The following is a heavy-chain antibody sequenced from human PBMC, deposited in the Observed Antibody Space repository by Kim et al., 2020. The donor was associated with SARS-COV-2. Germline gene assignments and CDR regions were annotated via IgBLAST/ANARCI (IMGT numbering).Heavy chain of an antibody. CDR3: AKDYDSNFLLRTFDS. CDR1: GFTFSNYG. D-gene: IGHD4-4*01. CDR2: ISGTGGST. V-gene: IGHV3-23*01. Sequence: GGFLRLSCAASGFTFSNYGMSWVRQAPGKGLKWVSVISGTGGSTYYADSVKGRFTISRDNSKNTLFLQMNTLRAEDTAVYYCAKDYDSNFLLRTFDSWGQRTLVTVSS. J-gene: IGHJ4*02.